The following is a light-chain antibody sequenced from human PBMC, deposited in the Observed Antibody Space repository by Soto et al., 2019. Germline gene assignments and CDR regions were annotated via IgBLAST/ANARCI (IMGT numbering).Light chain of an antibody. CDR1: QGISSY. CDR2: AAS. CDR3: QQLNSYPH. J-gene: IGKJ3*01. V-gene: IGKV1-9*01. Sequence: IQLTQSQSSLSASVGDRVTITCRASQGISSYLAWYQQKPGKAPKLLIYAASTLQSGVPSRFSGSGSGTDFTLTISSLQPEDFATYYCQQLNSYPHFGPGTKVDIK.